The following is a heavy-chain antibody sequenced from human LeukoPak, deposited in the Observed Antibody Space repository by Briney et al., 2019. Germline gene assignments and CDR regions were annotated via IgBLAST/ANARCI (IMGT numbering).Heavy chain of an antibody. D-gene: IGHD3-22*01. CDR2: ISGSGGST. Sequence: GGSLRLSCAASGFTFSSYAMSWVRQAPGKGLEWVSAISGSGGSTYYADSGKGRFTISRDNSKNTLYLTMNRLRAEDTAVYYCAKYQDYYDSSGYYYYFDYWGQGTLVTVSS. CDR3: AKYQDYYDSSGYYYYFDY. CDR1: GFTFSSYA. J-gene: IGHJ4*02. V-gene: IGHV3-23*01.